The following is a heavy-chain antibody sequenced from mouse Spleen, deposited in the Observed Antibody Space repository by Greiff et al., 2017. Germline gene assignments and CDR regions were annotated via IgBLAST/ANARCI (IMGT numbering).Heavy chain of an antibody. V-gene: IGHV1-64*01. CDR1: GYTFTSYW. CDR2: IHPNSGST. D-gene: IGHD1-1*01. Sequence: QVQLQQPGAELVKPGASVKLSCKASGYTFTSYWMYWVKQRPGQGLEWIGTIHPNSGSTNYNEKFKSRTTLTVDKSSSTAYMQLSSLTSEDSAVYDSARGSMYYDGNSYDYWGQGTTLTVSS. CDR3: ARGSMYYDGNSYDY. J-gene: IGHJ2*01.